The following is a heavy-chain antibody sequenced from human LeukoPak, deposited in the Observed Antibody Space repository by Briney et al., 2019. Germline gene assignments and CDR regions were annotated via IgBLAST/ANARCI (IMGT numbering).Heavy chain of an antibody. V-gene: IGHV4-61*02. D-gene: IGHD4-17*01. CDR2: IYTSGST. J-gene: IGHJ4*02. Sequence: SQTLSLTCTVSGGSISSGSYYWSWIRQPAGKGLEWIGRIYTSGSTKYNPSLKSRVTISVDTSKNQFSLKLSSVTAADTAVYYCASGYGDYSVDYWGQGTLVTVSS. CDR3: ASGYGDYSVDY. CDR1: GGSISSGSYY.